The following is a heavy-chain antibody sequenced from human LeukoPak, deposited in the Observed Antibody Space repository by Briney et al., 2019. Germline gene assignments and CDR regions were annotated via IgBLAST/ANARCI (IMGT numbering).Heavy chain of an antibody. D-gene: IGHD4-23*01. J-gene: IGHJ5*02. CDR2: IKSDGSST. CDR3: ARDPTVEAANWFDP. Sequence: GGSLRLSCAASGFTFSSYWMHWVRQAPGKGLVWVSRIKSDGSSTSYADSVKGRFTISRDNAKNTLYLQMNSLRAEDTAVYYCARDPTVEAANWFDPWGQGTLVTVSS. CDR1: GFTFSSYW. V-gene: IGHV3-74*01.